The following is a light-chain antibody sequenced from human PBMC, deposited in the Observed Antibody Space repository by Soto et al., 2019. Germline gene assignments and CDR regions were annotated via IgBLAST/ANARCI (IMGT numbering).Light chain of an antibody. CDR3: QHFGGTTFT. J-gene: IGKJ5*01. CDR2: GAS. V-gene: IGKV3-20*01. Sequence: EIVLTQSPATLSLSPGERGTLSCRASQNVSSYLAWYQQRPGQTPSLLIYGASTRATGIPDRFSGSGSGTHFTLTISRLEPGDFAVYYCQHFGGTTFTFGQGTRLEIK. CDR1: QNVSSY.